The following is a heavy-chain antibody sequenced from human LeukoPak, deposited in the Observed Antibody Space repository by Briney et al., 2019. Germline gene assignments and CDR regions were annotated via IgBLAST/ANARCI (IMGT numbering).Heavy chain of an antibody. CDR2: ISSTGST. CDR1: GFTISNYA. D-gene: IGHD2/OR15-2a*01. Sequence: PGGSLRLSCAASGFTISNYAMSWVRQAPGKGLEWVSAISSTGSTYYVDSVKGRFTISRDNSKNTLYLRMNTLRAEDTAVYYCAKDSAKKYDDYWGQGTLVTVSS. J-gene: IGHJ4*02. V-gene: IGHV3-23*01. CDR3: AKDSAKKYDDY.